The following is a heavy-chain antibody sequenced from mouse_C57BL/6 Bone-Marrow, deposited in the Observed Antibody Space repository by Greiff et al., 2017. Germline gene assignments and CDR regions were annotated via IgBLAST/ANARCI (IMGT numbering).Heavy chain of an antibody. V-gene: IGHV1-18*01. CDR1: GYTFTDYN. CDR3: ARLIYYGSFYWYFDV. CDR2: INPNNGGT. J-gene: IGHJ1*03. Sequence: VQLQQSGPELVKPGASVKIPCKASGYTFTDYNMDWVKQSHGKSLEWIGDINPNNGGTIYNQKFKGKATLTVDKSSSTAYMELRSLTSEDTAVYYCARLIYYGSFYWYFDVWGTGTTVTVSS. D-gene: IGHD1-1*01.